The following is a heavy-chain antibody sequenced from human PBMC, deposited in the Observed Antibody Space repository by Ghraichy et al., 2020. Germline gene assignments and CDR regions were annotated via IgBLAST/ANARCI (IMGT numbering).Heavy chain of an antibody. J-gene: IGHJ4*02. CDR2: ISAYNGNT. CDR3: ARDYYDSSGYFWAIDY. CDR1: GYTFTSYG. Sequence: ASVKVSCKASGYTFTSYGISWVRQAPGQGLEWMGWISAYNGNTNYAQKLQGRVTMTTDTSTSTAYMELRSLRSDDTAVYYCARDYYDSSGYFWAIDYWGQGTLVTVSS. V-gene: IGHV1-18*01. D-gene: IGHD3-22*01.